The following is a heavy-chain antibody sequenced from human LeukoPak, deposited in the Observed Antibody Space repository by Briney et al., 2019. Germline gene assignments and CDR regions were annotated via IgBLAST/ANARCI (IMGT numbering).Heavy chain of an antibody. CDR2: ISAYNGNT. CDR1: GYTFTSYS. Sequence: ASLKISCKAPGYTFTSYSICCVRQAPGHRREWVGWISAYNGNTNYAQKFQGRVTMTTDTSTSTAYMELRSLRSDDTAVYYCARDVDSSGYSLDYWGQGNLVTVSS. D-gene: IGHD3-22*01. J-gene: IGHJ4*02. V-gene: IGHV1-18*01. CDR3: ARDVDSSGYSLDY.